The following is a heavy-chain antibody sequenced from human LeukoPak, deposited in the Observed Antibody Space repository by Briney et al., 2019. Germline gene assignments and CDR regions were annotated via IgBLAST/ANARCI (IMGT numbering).Heavy chain of an antibody. CDR3: ASSTPKTDWFDP. CDR2: IYYRGST. V-gene: IGHV4-59*01. J-gene: IGHJ5*02. D-gene: IGHD2/OR15-2a*01. Sequence: PGTLSLTCPVSGGSLSSYYWSWIRPPPGKGLEWVGHIYYRGSTNYNPSLPSRGPIPVDTSKNQFSLKLSSVSAADTAVYYCASSTPKTDWFDPWGQGTLVTVSS. CDR1: GGSLSSYY.